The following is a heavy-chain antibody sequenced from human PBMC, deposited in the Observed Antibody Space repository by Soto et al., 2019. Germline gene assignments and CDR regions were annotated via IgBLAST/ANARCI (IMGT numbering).Heavy chain of an antibody. CDR1: GYSFTSYW. V-gene: IGHV5-51*01. D-gene: IGHD4-17*01. J-gene: IGHJ6*03. Sequence: GESLKISCKGSGYSFTSYWIGWVRQMPGKGLEWMGIIYPGDSDTRYSPSFQGQVTISADKSISTAYLQWSSLKASDTAMYYCARTTVTTYYYYYMDVWGKGTKVTVSS. CDR3: ARTTVTTYYYYYMDV. CDR2: IYPGDSDT.